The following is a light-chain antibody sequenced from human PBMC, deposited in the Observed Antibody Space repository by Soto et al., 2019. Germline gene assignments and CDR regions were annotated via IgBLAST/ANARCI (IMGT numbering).Light chain of an antibody. CDR1: GSSIATNY. CDR3: QSYDTQYVV. Sequence: NSMLTQPHSVSESPGKTVTISCIGSGSSIATNYVQRYQQRPGSAPITIIYEDNQRPSGVPDRFSGSIDSSSNSASLTISGLRAEDEADYDCQSYDTQYVVFGGGTKLTGL. CDR2: EDN. V-gene: IGLV6-57*02. J-gene: IGLJ2*01.